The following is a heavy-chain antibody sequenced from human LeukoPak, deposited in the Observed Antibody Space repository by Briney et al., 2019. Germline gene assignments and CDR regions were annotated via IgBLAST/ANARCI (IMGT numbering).Heavy chain of an antibody. J-gene: IGHJ3*02. D-gene: IGHD6-13*01. Sequence: SETLSLTCAVYGGSFSGYYWSWIRQPPGKGLEWIWEINHSGSTNYNPSLKSRVTISVDTSKNQFSLKLSSVTAADTAVYYCARLEGSSSWYEDAFDIWGQGTMVTVSS. CDR3: ARLEGSSSWYEDAFDI. CDR1: GGSFSGYY. V-gene: IGHV4-34*01. CDR2: INHSGST.